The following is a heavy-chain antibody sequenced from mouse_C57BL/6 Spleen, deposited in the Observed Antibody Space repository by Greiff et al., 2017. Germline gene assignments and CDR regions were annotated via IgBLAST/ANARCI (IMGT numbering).Heavy chain of an antibody. Sequence: EVKLQESGGGLVQPGGSLKLSCAASGFTFSDYYMYWVRQTPEKRLEWVAYISNGGGSTYYPDTVKGRFTISRDNAKNTLYLQMSRLKSEDTAMYYCARRGDGNYNYAMDYWGQGTSVTVSS. CDR1: GFTFSDYY. V-gene: IGHV5-12*01. CDR2: ISNGGGST. D-gene: IGHD2-1*01. J-gene: IGHJ4*01. CDR3: ARRGDGNYNYAMDY.